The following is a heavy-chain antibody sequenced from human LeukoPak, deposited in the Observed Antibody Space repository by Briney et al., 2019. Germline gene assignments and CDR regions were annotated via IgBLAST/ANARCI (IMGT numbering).Heavy chain of an antibody. Sequence: PSETLSLTCSVSGGSLDPYYWSWVRQPPEKGLERIGEINHSGSTNYNPSLKSRVTISVDTSKNQFSLELTSVTAADTAVYYCARRRYDASGYYPSRGRYFDYWGQGTLVTVSS. CDR1: GGSLDPYY. D-gene: IGHD3-22*01. J-gene: IGHJ4*02. CDR3: ARRRYDASGYYPSRGRYFDY. V-gene: IGHV4-34*01. CDR2: INHSGST.